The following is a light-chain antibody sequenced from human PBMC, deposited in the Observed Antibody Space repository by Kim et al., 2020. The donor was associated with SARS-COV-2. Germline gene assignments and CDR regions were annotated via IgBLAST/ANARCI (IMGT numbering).Light chain of an antibody. CDR2: QAS. CDR3: QQYDTYST. CDR1: QSISRW. V-gene: IGKV1-5*03. J-gene: IGKJ5*01. Sequence: SAAVGDNVTIPCRASQSISRWLAWYKQKPAQAPNLFFYQASTLTSGVPSRFSGSGFGTEFTLTITTPQPDDFATYDCQQYDTYSTFGQGTRLEIK.